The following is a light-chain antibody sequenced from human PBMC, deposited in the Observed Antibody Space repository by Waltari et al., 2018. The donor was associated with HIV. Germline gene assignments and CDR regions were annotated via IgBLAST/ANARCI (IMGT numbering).Light chain of an antibody. Sequence: EIVLTQSPATLSLSPGERATLSCRASQSISNYLAWYQQRSGQAPRLLIYDASNRATGIPARFSGSVSGTDFTLTISSLEPEDFAVYYCQQRSNWPPLTFGGGTKVEIK. CDR2: DAS. CDR1: QSISNY. V-gene: IGKV3-11*01. J-gene: IGKJ4*01. CDR3: QQRSNWPPLT.